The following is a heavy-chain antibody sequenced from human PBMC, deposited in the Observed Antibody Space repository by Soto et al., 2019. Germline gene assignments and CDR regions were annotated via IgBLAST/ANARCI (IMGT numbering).Heavy chain of an antibody. V-gene: IGHV4-34*01. J-gene: IGHJ4*02. Sequence: QVQLQQWGAGLLKPSETLSLTCAVYGGSFSGYYWRWIRQPPGKGLEWIGEINHSGSTNYNPSLKSRVTISVDTSKNQFSLKLSSVTAADTAVYYCARGYCTNGVCYTFDYWGQGTLVTVSS. CDR1: GGSFSGYY. CDR3: ARGYCTNGVCYTFDY. CDR2: INHSGST. D-gene: IGHD2-8*01.